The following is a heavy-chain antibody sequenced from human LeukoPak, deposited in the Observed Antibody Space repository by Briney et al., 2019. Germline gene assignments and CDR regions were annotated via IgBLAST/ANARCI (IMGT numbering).Heavy chain of an antibody. Sequence: GGSLRLSCAASGFTFSNYWMSWVRQAPGKGLEWVANLRQDGGEKYYVDSVKGRFTISRDNAKNSLYLQMNSLRAEDTAVYYCAREKFLEWYAVAGTFGYFDYWGQGTLVTVSS. CDR2: LRQDGGEK. CDR3: AREKFLEWYAVAGTFGYFDY. J-gene: IGHJ4*02. CDR1: GFTFSNYW. D-gene: IGHD6-19*01. V-gene: IGHV3-7*01.